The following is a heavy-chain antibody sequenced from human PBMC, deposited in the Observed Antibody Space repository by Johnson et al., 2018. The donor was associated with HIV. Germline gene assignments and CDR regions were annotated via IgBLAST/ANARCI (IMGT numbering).Heavy chain of an antibody. V-gene: IGHV3-53*01. Sequence: VHLVESGGGLIQPGGSLRLSCAASGFTVSSNYMNWVRQAPGKGLEWVSVIYSGGSTYYADSVQGRFTISSDNSKNMLYLQMNSLRAEDTAMYYCARDLYYYDSSDYYSNAFDIWGPGTMVTVSS. CDR3: ARDLYYYDSSDYYSNAFDI. CDR1: GFTVSSNY. CDR2: IYSGGST. J-gene: IGHJ3*02. D-gene: IGHD3-22*01.